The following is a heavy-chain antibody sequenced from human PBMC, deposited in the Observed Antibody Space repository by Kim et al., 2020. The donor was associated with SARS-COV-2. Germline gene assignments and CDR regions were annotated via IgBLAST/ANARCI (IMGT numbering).Heavy chain of an antibody. J-gene: IGHJ6*02. V-gene: IGHV3-7*03. CDR1: GFTFSSYW. CDR3: ARERRGSNYYYGMDV. D-gene: IGHD6-13*01. CDR2: IKQDGSEK. Sequence: GGSLRLSCAASGFTFSSYWMSWVRQAPGKGLEWVANIKQDGSEKYYVDSVKGRFTISRDNAKNSLYLQMNSLRAEDTAVYYCARERRGSNYYYGMDVWGQGTTVTVSS.